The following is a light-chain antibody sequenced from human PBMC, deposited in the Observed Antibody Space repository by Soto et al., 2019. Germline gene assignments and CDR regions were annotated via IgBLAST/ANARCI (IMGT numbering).Light chain of an antibody. J-gene: IGKJ1*01. CDR2: DAS. CDR1: QSISSW. CDR3: QQYNSYSPT. V-gene: IGKV1-5*01. Sequence: DIQMTQSPSTLSASVGDRVTITCRASQSISSWLAWYQQKPGKAPKLLIYDASSLESGVPSRFSGSGSGTEFTLPVSSLQPDDFATYYGQQYNSYSPTFGQGTKVEIK.